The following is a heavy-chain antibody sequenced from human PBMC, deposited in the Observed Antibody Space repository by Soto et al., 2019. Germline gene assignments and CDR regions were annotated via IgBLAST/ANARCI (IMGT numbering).Heavy chain of an antibody. J-gene: IGHJ4*02. CDR3: ARTGVGFLFDY. V-gene: IGHV4-31*03. CDR1: GGSISSGGYY. CDR2: IYYSGST. Sequence: SETLSLTCTVSGGSISSGGYYWSWIRQHPGKGLEWIGYIYYSGSTYYNPSLKSRVTISVDTSKNQFSLKLSSVTAADTAVYYCARTGVGFLFDYWGQGTLVTVSS.